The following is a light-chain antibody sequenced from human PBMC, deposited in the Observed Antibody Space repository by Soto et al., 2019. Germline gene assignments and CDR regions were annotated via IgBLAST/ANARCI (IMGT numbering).Light chain of an antibody. V-gene: IGKV3-15*01. Sequence: EIVMTQSQATLSVSPGERATLSCRASQSVSGKLAWYQQKPGQAPRLLIYGASTRDTGIPARFSGSGSGTEFTLTISSLQSEDFAVYYCQQYNKWPPWTFGQGTKVEIK. J-gene: IGKJ1*01. CDR1: QSVSGK. CDR2: GAS. CDR3: QQYNKWPPWT.